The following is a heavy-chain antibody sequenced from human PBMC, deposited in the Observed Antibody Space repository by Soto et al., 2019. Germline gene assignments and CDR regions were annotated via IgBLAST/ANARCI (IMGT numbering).Heavy chain of an antibody. J-gene: IGHJ5*02. Sequence: GGSLRLSCAASGFTFSSYSMNWVRQAPGKGLEWVSYISSSSSTIYYADSVKGRFTISRDNAKNSLYLQMNSLRAEDTAVYYCARGGHKTRPRNWFDPWGQGTLVTVSS. CDR2: ISSSSSTI. V-gene: IGHV3-48*01. CDR1: GFTFSSYS. CDR3: ARGGHKTRPRNWFDP. D-gene: IGHD1-1*01.